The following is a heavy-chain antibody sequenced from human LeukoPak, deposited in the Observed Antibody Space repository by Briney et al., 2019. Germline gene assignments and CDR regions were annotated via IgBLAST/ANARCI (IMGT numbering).Heavy chain of an antibody. J-gene: IGHJ3*02. CDR2: IYWNDGST. Sequence: SGGSLRLSCAASGFTFDDYCMSWVRQAPGKGLEWVSGIYWNDGSTGAADSVKGRFTISKDNAKNSLYLQINSRSAEDPVLYCCARIHSSSWYRDALDIWGEGTMVTVSS. D-gene: IGHD6-13*01. CDR3: ARIHSSSWYRDALDI. CDR1: GFTFDDYC. V-gene: IGHV3-20*04.